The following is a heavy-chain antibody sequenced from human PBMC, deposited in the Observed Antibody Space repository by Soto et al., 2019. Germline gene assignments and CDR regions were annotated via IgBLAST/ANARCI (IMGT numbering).Heavy chain of an antibody. CDR2: ISGSGGST. V-gene: IGHV3-23*01. J-gene: IGHJ4*02. Sequence: EVQLLESGGGLVQPGGSLRLSCAASGFTFSSYAMSWVRQAPGKGLEWVSAISGSGGSTYYADSVKGRFTISRDNSKNTLYLQMNSLRADDTAVYYCAKDPQGVRGATPFDYWGQGTLVTVSS. CDR3: AKDPQGVRGATPFDY. D-gene: IGHD3-10*01. CDR1: GFTFSSYA.